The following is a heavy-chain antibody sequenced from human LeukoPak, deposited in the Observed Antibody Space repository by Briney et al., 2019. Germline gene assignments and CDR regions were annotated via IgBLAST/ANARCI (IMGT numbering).Heavy chain of an antibody. CDR1: GFTFSSYA. CDR3: ATDLSDYGDYGFDP. CDR2: ISGSGGST. V-gene: IGHV3-23*01. J-gene: IGHJ5*02. D-gene: IGHD4-17*01. Sequence: GGSLRLSCAASGFTFSSYAMSWVRQAPGKGLEWVSAISGSGGSTYYADSVKGRFTISRDNSKNTLYLQMNSLRAEDTAVYYCATDLSDYGDYGFDPWGQGTLVTVSS.